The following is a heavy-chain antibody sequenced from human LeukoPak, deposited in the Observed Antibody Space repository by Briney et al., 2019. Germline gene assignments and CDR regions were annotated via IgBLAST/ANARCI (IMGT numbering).Heavy chain of an antibody. J-gene: IGHJ4*02. V-gene: IGHV3-7*04. CDR3: ARDHGDGY. CDR1: GFTFSSYA. D-gene: IGHD4-17*01. Sequence: GGSLRLSCAASGFTFSSYAMSWVRQAPGKGLEWVANIKQDGSEKYYVDSVKGRFTISRDNAKNSLYLQMNSLRAEDTAVYYCARDHGDGYWGQGTLVTVSS. CDR2: IKQDGSEK.